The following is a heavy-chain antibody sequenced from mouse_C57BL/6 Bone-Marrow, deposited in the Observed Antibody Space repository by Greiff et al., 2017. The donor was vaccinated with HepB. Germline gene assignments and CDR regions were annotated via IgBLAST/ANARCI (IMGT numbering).Heavy chain of an antibody. J-gene: IGHJ3*01. CDR2: IYPGDGDT. CDR3: ARTPYDYDEGFAY. V-gene: IGHV1-82*01. Sequence: QVQLKQSGPELVKPGASVKISCKASGYAFSSSWMNWVKQRPGKGLEWIGRIYPGDGDTNYNGKFKGKATMTADKSSSPAYMQRSSLTSEDSAVYVCARTPYDYDEGFAYWGQGTLVTVSA. D-gene: IGHD2-4*01. CDR1: GYAFSSSW.